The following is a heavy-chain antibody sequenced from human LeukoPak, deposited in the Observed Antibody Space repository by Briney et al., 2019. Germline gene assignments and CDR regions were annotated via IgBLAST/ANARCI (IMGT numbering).Heavy chain of an antibody. Sequence: GASVKVSFKASGYTFTSYGISWGRQAPGQGLEWVGMISAYNGNTNYAQKLQGRVTMTTDTSTSTAYMELRSLRSDDTAVYYCARLVHCSSTSCYIGLFDYWGQGTLVTVSS. CDR1: GYTFTSYG. D-gene: IGHD2-2*02. V-gene: IGHV1-18*01. CDR3: ARLVHCSSTSCYIGLFDY. CDR2: ISAYNGNT. J-gene: IGHJ4*02.